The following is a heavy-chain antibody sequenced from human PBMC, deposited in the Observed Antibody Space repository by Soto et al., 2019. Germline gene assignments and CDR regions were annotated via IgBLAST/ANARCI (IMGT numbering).Heavy chain of an antibody. Sequence: SETLSLTCAVSSDSISNTNLWSWVRQPPGKGLEWIGEIYHSGSTTYNPSLKSRVTISVDKSKNQFSLRLSSVTAADTAVYYCARLQPYYYDSSGYFDSWGQGTLVTVS. CDR2: IYHSGST. D-gene: IGHD3-22*01. J-gene: IGHJ4*02. CDR3: ARLQPYYYDSSGYFDS. CDR1: SDSISNTNL. V-gene: IGHV4-4*02.